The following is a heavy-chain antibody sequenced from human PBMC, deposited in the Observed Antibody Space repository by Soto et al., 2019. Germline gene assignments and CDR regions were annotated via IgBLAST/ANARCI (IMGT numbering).Heavy chain of an antibody. Sequence: GGSLRLSCAASGFTFDDYGMSWVRQAPGKGLEWVSGINWNGGSTGYADSVKGRFTISRDNAKNSLYLQMNSLRAEDTALYHCARPWSGYYLDAFDIWGQGTMVTVSS. CDR1: GFTFDDYG. D-gene: IGHD3-3*01. CDR3: ARPWSGYYLDAFDI. V-gene: IGHV3-20*01. J-gene: IGHJ3*02. CDR2: INWNGGST.